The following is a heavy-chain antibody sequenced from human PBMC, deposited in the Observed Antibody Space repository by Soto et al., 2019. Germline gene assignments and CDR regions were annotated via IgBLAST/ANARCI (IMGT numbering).Heavy chain of an antibody. Sequence: EVQLLESGGGLVQPGGSLRLSCAASGFTFSSYAMSWVRQAPGKGLEWVSAISGSGGSTYYADSVKGRFTISRDNSKNTLYLQMNSLIAEDTAVYYCAKVGYLGGAYCSSTSCYHAEDYWGQGTLVTVSS. D-gene: IGHD2-2*01. J-gene: IGHJ4*02. V-gene: IGHV3-23*01. CDR2: ISGSGGST. CDR3: AKVGYLGGAYCSSTSCYHAEDY. CDR1: GFTFSSYA.